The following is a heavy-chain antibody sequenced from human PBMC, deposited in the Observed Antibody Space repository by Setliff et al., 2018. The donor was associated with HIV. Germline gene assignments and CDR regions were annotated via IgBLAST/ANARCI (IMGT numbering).Heavy chain of an antibody. CDR3: VKDGSLAGRYYHYMDV. CDR2: ISWNGEMT. V-gene: IGHV3-48*01. J-gene: IGHJ6*03. D-gene: IGHD6-19*01. CDR1: GFTFSSYS. Sequence: GESLKISCAASGFTFSSYSMSWVRQAPGKGLEWVSYISWNGEMTAYAESARGRFTISRDNARESLYLQMNSLTTEDTALYYCVKDGSLAGRYYHYMDVWGKGTTVTVSS.